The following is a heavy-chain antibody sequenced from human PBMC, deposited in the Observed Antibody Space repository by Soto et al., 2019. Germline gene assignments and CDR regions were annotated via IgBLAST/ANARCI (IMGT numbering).Heavy chain of an antibody. CDR2: ISYDGSNK. Sequence: GGSLRLSCAASGFTFSSYAMHWVRQAPGKGLEWVAVISYDGSNKYYADSVKGRFTISRDNSKNTLYLQMNSLRAEDTAVYYCARSPGGYYIEWGQGTMVTVSS. D-gene: IGHD3-9*01. V-gene: IGHV3-30-3*01. CDR3: ARSPGGYYIE. J-gene: IGHJ3*01. CDR1: GFTFSSYA.